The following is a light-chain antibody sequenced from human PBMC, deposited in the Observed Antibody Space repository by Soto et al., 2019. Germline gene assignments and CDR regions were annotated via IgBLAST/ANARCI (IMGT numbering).Light chain of an antibody. CDR1: QSVSIY. J-gene: IGKJ4*01. V-gene: IGKV3-20*01. CDR2: DAS. CDR3: QQFSSYPLT. Sequence: EIVLTQSPGTLSLSPGERATLSCMASQSVSIYLAWYQQKPGQAPRLLIYDASSRATGIPDRFSGGGSGTDFTLTISRLEPEDFAVYYCQQFSSYPLTFGGGTKVDI.